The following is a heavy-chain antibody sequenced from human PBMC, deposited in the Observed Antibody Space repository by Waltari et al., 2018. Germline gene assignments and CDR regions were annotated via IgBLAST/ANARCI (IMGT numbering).Heavy chain of an antibody. CDR3: ATARVERRRGSWFDP. Sequence: QVQLVQPGAEVKEPGASVRVSCKSYGATFTSYEVKWVRQANGQGLEWMGWMNPLSENTGYAQKFQGRVIMTRDTSLTTAYMELSSLRFDDTAIYYCATARVERRRGSWFDPWGQGTLVTVSS. CDR2: MNPLSENT. V-gene: IGHV1-8*01. J-gene: IGHJ5*02. CDR1: GATFTSYE. D-gene: IGHD3-16*01.